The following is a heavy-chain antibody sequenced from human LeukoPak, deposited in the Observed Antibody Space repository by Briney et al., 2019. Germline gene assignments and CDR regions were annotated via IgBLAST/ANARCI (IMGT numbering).Heavy chain of an antibody. CDR1: GGSNSNYY. CDR2: IYYSGST. D-gene: IGHD2-15*01. V-gene: IGHV4-59*08. J-gene: IGHJ5*02. CDR3: GRHECSGGSCSFDP. Sequence: KPSETLSLTCTVSGGSNSNYYWSWIRQPPGKGLEWIGYIYYSGSTNYNPSLKSRVTISVDTSKNQFSLKLTSVTAADTAVYYCGRHECSGGSCSFDPWGQGTLVTVSS.